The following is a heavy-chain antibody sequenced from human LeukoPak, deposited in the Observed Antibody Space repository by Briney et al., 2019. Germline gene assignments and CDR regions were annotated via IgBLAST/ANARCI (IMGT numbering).Heavy chain of an antibody. J-gene: IGHJ4*02. V-gene: IGHV1-69*05. CDR3: ARGEFGDSSGFSFFDY. CDR2: VIAIFGRV. Sequence: ASVKVSCKASRGTFSSYGISWVRQAPGQGLEWMGGVIAIFGRVKYGQKFQGRATITTDESTSTAYMELSGLTSEDTGVYYCARGEFGDSSGFSFFDYWGQGTLVTVSS. CDR1: RGTFSSYG. D-gene: IGHD3-22*01.